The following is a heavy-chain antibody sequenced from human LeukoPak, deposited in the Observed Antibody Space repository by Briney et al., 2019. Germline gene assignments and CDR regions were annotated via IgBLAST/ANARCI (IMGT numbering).Heavy chain of an antibody. CDR3: ARAGQQLVSYFQH. J-gene: IGHJ1*01. CDR2: VNHSGST. V-gene: IGHV4-34*01. D-gene: IGHD6-13*01. Sequence: SETLSLTCAVYGGSFSGYYWSWIRQPPGKGLEWIGEVNHSGSTNYNPSLKSRVTISVDTSKNQFSLKLSFVTAADAAVYYCARAGQQLVSYFQHWGQGTLVTVSS. CDR1: GGSFSGYY.